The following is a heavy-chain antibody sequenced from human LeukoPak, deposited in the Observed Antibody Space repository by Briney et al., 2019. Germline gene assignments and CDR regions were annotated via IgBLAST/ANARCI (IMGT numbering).Heavy chain of an antibody. CDR2: IYYSGST. CDR1: GGSIRSDF. Sequence: NPSETLSLTCTVSGGSIRSDFWSWIRQPPGKGLEWIGSIYYSGSTYYNPSLKSRVTISVDTSKNQFSLKLSSVTAADTAVYYCARLVAGKAYYFDYWGQGTLVTVSS. CDR3: ARLVAGKAYYFDY. J-gene: IGHJ4*02. D-gene: IGHD6-19*01. V-gene: IGHV4-59*12.